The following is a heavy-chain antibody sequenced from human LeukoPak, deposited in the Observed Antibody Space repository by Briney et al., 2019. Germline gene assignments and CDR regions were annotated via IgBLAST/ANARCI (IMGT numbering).Heavy chain of an antibody. CDR1: GFTFTTYW. Sequence: GGSLRLSCAASGFTFTTYWMTWVRQAPGKGLEWVANIKQDGSDKYYVDSVKGRFTISRDNAKNSLYLQMNSLRAEDTAVYYCARGSEGYSSGWYAEYNWFDPWGQGTLVTVSS. CDR2: IKQDGSDK. CDR3: ARGSEGYSSGWYAEYNWFDP. V-gene: IGHV3-7*01. D-gene: IGHD6-19*01. J-gene: IGHJ5*02.